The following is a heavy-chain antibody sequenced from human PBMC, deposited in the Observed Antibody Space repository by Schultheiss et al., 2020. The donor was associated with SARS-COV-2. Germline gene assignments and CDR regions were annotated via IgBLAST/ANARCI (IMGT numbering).Heavy chain of an antibody. D-gene: IGHD2-15*01. CDR1: GFTFSNAW. CDR3: AKGYCSGGSCYSVYYYYGMDV. Sequence: GGSLRLSCAASGFTFSNAWMSWVRQAPGKGLEWVSSISSSSSYIYYADSVKGRFTISRDNAKNSLYLQMNSLRAEDTAVYYCAKGYCSGGSCYSVYYYYGMDVWGQGTTVTVSS. V-gene: IGHV3-21*01. J-gene: IGHJ6*02. CDR2: ISSSSSYI.